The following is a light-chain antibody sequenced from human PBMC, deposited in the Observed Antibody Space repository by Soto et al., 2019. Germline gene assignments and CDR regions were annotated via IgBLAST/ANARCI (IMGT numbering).Light chain of an antibody. J-gene: IGKJ2*02. CDR3: QQRSNWPRGT. CDR2: DAS. CDR1: QSVSSY. Sequence: EIVLTQSPATLSLSPGERATLSCRASQSVSSYLAWYQQKPGQAPRLLIYDASNRATGIPARFSGSGSGTDFTLSNRSLEPEDFAVYYCQQRSNWPRGTFGQGTKLEIK. V-gene: IGKV3-11*01.